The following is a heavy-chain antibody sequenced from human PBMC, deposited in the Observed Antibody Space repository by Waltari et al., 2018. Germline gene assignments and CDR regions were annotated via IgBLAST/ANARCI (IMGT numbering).Heavy chain of an antibody. J-gene: IGHJ4*02. V-gene: IGHV3-9*01. CDR3: TKDLTHTNYEGFAN. Sequence: EVQLVESGGALVQPGRSLRLSWATSGFTYAVFVRHWVRQVPGKGREWVAGITWNSGKVDYAGSVKGRFTISRDNAKNLLFLQMNSLRPEDTALYYCTKDLTHTNYEGFANWGLGTLVTVSS. CDR2: ITWNSGKV. CDR1: GFTYAVFV. D-gene: IGHD3-16*01.